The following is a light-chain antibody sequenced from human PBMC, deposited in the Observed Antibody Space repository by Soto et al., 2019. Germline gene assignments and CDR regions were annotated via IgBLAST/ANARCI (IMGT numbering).Light chain of an antibody. V-gene: IGLV1-51*01. J-gene: IGLJ2*01. CDR1: GSNIGRNY. Sequence: QSVLTQPASLSAPPGEKVTISCSGRGSNIGRNYVSWYRQFPGTAPQLLIYDDSKRHSGVPDRLSGSRYGTSASLAIAGLQPGDDAVYYCGTWDESLGAGVFGGGTQLTVL. CDR2: DDS. CDR3: GTWDESLGAGV.